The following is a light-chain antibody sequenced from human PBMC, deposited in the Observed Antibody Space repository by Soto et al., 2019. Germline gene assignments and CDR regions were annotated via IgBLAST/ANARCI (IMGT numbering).Light chain of an antibody. CDR1: SSDVGGYNY. CDR2: EVS. V-gene: IGLV2-14*01. J-gene: IGLJ1*01. CDR3: SSYTSSSTYV. Sequence: SALTQPASVSWSPGQSITISCTGTSSDVGGYNYVSWYQQHPGKAPKPMIYEVSNRPSGVSNRFSGSKSGNTASLTISGLQAEDEADYYCSSYTSSSTYVFGTGTKVTVL.